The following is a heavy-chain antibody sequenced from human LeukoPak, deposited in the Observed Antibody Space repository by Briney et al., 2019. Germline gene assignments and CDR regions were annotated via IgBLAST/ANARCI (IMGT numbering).Heavy chain of an antibody. Sequence: GRSLRLSCAASGFTFSSYGMHWVRQAPGKGLEWVASINHNGNVNYYVDSVKGRFTIPRDNAKNSLYLQMSNLRAEDTAVYFCARGGGLDVWGQGATVNVFS. CDR2: INHNGNVN. J-gene: IGHJ6*02. V-gene: IGHV3-7*03. CDR3: ARGGGLDV. CDR1: GFTFSSYG. D-gene: IGHD3-16*01.